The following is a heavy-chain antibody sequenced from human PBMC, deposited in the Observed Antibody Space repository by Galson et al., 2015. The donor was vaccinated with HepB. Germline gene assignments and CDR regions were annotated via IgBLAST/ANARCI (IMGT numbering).Heavy chain of an antibody. V-gene: IGHV3-30-3*01. CDR3: ARVGIAAAGNY. D-gene: IGHD6-13*01. CDR1: GFTFSSYA. CDR2: ISYDGSNK. J-gene: IGHJ4*02. Sequence: SLRLSCAASGFTFSSYAMHWVRQAPGKGLEWVAVISYDGSNKYYADSVKGRFTISRDNSKNTLYLQMNSLRAEDTAVYYCARVGIAAAGNYWGQGTLVTVSS.